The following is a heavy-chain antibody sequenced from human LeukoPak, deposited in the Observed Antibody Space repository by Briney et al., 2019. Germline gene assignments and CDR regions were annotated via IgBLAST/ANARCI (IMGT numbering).Heavy chain of an antibody. V-gene: IGHV3-7*01. CDR2: IKQDGSEK. D-gene: IGHD5-18*01. Sequence: GGSLRLSCAASGFTFSSYAMSWVRQAPGKGLEWVANIKQDGSEKYYVHSVKGRFTISRDNAKNSLYLKMNSLRAEDTAVYYCARYSYSHGYLDSWGQGTLVSVSS. CDR1: GFTFSSYA. CDR3: ARYSYSHGYLDS. J-gene: IGHJ4*02.